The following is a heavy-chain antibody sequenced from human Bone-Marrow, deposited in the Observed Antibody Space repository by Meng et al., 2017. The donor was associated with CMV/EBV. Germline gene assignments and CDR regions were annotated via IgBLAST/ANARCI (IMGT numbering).Heavy chain of an antibody. CDR3: ARDGDYYDSSGPFFGYYFDY. CDR1: GFTFSSYA. CDR2: ISYDGSNK. V-gene: IGHV3-30-3*01. D-gene: IGHD3-22*01. J-gene: IGHJ4*02. Sequence: GGSLRLSCAASGFTFSSYAMHWVRQAPGKGLEWVAVISYDGSNKYYADSVKGRFTISRDNSKNTLYLQMNSLRAEDTAAYYCARDGDYYDSSGPFFGYYFDYWGQGTRVTGYS.